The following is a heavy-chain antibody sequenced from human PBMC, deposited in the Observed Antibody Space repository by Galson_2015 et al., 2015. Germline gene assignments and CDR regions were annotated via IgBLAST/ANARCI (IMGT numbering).Heavy chain of an antibody. V-gene: IGHV3-11*01. Sequence: SLRLSCEVSGLTFSDSYMSWVRQAPGKGLEWVSSISSRGRRIYYADSVKGRFTIYRYNAEKSLYLQMNSLRPKDMAVYYCARAEVRAEVITTLGLFDFWVQVTLVPVSS. CDR3: ARAEVRAEVITTLGLFDF. D-gene: IGHD4/OR15-4a*01. CDR1: GLTFSDSY. J-gene: IGHJ4*02. CDR2: ISSRGRRI.